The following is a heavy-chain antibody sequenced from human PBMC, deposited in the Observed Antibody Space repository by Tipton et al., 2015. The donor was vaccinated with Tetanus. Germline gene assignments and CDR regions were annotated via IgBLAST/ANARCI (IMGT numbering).Heavy chain of an antibody. Sequence: SLRLSCAASGFTFSAYGMSRVRQAPAKGLEWISSISSGSSGSKTYYADSVKGRFTVSRENANNSLHLQLNSVRAEDTAVYYCVRDGTPMTMRGGFDPWGQGTLVTVSS. CDR1: GFTFSAYG. V-gene: IGHV3-21*01. CDR3: VRDGTPMTMRGGFDP. CDR2: ISSGSSGSKT. J-gene: IGHJ5*02. D-gene: IGHD4/OR15-4a*01.